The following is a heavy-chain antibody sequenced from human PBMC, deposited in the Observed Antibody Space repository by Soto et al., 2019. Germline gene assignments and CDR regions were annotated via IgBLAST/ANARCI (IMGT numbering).Heavy chain of an antibody. J-gene: IGHJ3*02. CDR3: AKSLFGGPDI. Sequence: GGSLRLSCAASRFTFSTYAMSWVRQAPGKGLEWVSGICGGGGDTSYADSVRGRFTCSRDNSKNTLYLQMNSLRAEDTALYYCAKSLFGGPDIWGQGTMVTVSS. CDR1: RFTFSTYA. D-gene: IGHD2-15*01. V-gene: IGHV3-23*01. CDR2: ICGGGGDT.